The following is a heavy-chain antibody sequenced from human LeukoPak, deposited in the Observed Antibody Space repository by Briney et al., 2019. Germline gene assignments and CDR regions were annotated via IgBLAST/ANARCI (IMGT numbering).Heavy chain of an antibody. CDR1: DYTFTGYY. CDR2: INPNSGGT. CDR3: ARVGSGSSWYYFDY. D-gene: IGHD6-13*01. V-gene: IGHV1-2*02. Sequence: GASVKVSCKASDYTFTGYYMHWVRQAPGQGLEWMGWINPNSGGTKYAQKFQGRVTMTRDTSISTAYMELSRLRSDDTAVYYCARVGSGSSWYYFDYWGQGTLVTVSS. J-gene: IGHJ4*02.